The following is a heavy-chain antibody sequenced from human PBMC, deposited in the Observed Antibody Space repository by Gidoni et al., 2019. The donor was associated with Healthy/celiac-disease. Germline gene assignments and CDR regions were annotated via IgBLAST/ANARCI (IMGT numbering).Heavy chain of an antibody. D-gene: IGHD3-9*01. CDR1: GYTFTSYA. V-gene: IGHV7-4-1*02. Sequence: QVQLVQSGSELKKPGASVKVSCKASGYTFTSYAMNWVRQAPGQGLEWMGWINTNTGNPTYAQGFTGRFVFSLDTSVSTAYLQISSLKAEDTAVYYCARDKRYFDWLLPPDDAFDIWGQGTMVTVSS. J-gene: IGHJ3*02. CDR2: INTNTGNP. CDR3: ARDKRYFDWLLPPDDAFDI.